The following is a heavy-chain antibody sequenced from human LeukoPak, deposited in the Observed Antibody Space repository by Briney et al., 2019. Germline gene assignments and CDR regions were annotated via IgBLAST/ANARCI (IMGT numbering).Heavy chain of an antibody. D-gene: IGHD6-13*01. CDR3: AKESGRVGTGAFDI. CDR1: GFSFSIYA. Sequence: GGSLRLSCAPSGFSFSIYAVSCGPDAPGEGVGWVSAICGSGGTTYYAHSVERMFTIYRDNYKHTLYLQMNRMRAEDTAVYYCAKESGRVGTGAFDIWGQGTMVTVSS. V-gene: IGHV3-23*01. J-gene: IGHJ3*02. CDR2: ICGSGGTT.